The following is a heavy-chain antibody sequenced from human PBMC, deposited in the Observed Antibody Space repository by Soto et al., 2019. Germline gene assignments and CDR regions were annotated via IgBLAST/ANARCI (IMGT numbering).Heavy chain of an antibody. CDR1: GGSISSYY. D-gene: IGHD3-9*01. V-gene: IGHV4-59*01. CDR3: VRGRLLTGAFDI. Sequence: SETLSLTCTVSGGSISSYYWSWFRQPPGKGLEWIGYIYYSGSTNYNPSLKSRVTISVDTSKNQFSLKLSSVTAADTAVYYCVRGRLLTGAFDISGKATMVTVSS. CDR2: IYYSGST. J-gene: IGHJ3*02.